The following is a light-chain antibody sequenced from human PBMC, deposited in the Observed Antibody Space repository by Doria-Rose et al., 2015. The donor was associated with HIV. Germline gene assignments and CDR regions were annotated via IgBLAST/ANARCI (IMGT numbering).Light chain of an antibody. CDR2: WAS. CDR3: QQYHDTPS. CDR1: QSLLYTSKNY. V-gene: IGKV4-1*01. Sequence: TQSPESLGMSLGERATFNCKSNQSLLYTSKNYLAWYQQKPGQPPKLLIYWASTRQSGVPARFSGSGSGTDFTLTISSLEAEDVAVYYCQQYHDTPSFGPGTTVDIK. J-gene: IGKJ3*01.